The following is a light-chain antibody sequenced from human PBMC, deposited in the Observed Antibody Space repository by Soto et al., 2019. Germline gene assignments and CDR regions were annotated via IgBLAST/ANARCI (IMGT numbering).Light chain of an antibody. J-gene: IGKJ2*01. CDR1: QSVSSSY. CDR2: GAS. Sequence: EIVLTQSPGTLSLSPGERATLSCRASQSVSSSYLAWYQQKPGQAPKLLIYGASSSATGIPDRFSGSGSGTAFTLTISRLEPEDVAVYYCQRTWTFGQGTKLEIK. CDR3: QRTWT. V-gene: IGKV3-20*01.